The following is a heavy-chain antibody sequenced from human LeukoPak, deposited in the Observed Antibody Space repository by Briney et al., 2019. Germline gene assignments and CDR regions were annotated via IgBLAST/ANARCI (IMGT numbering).Heavy chain of an antibody. D-gene: IGHD1-26*01. CDR1: GYTFTGYY. CDR3: ARDGKPDAFDI. J-gene: IGHJ3*02. V-gene: IGHV1-2*02. Sequence: VASVKVSCKASGYTFTGYYMHWVRQAPGQGLEWMGWINPNSGGTNYAQKFQGRVTMTRDTSISTAYMELSRRRSDDTAVYYWARDGKPDAFDIWGQGTMVTVSS. CDR2: INPNSGGT.